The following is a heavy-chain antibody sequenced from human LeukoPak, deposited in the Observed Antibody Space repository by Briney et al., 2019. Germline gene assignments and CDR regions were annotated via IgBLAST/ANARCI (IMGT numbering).Heavy chain of an antibody. Sequence: ASVKVSCKASGYPFTNYYMHWVRQAPGQGLEWMGIINPSGGSTSYAQKFQGRVTMTRDTSTSTVYMELYSLKSEDTAVYFCARASPQYDSRGWGARVDAFDIWGQGTMVTVSS. V-gene: IGHV1-46*01. CDR2: INPSGGST. CDR1: GYPFTNYY. D-gene: IGHD3-22*01. CDR3: ARASPQYDSRGWGARVDAFDI. J-gene: IGHJ3*02.